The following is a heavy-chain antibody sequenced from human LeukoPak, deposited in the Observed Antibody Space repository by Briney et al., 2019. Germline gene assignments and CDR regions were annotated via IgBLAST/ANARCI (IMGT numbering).Heavy chain of an antibody. CDR2: LYPGVST. D-gene: IGHD5-18*01. Sequence: SETLSLTCTVSGGPIYSYYWSWIRQTAGKGLEWIGRLYPGVSTNYNPSLKSRVTMSVDTSKNQFSLKLSSVTAADTAVYYCASFQYSYGESWFDPWGQGTLVTVSS. CDR3: ASFQYSYGESWFDP. CDR1: GGPIYSYY. V-gene: IGHV4-4*07. J-gene: IGHJ5*02.